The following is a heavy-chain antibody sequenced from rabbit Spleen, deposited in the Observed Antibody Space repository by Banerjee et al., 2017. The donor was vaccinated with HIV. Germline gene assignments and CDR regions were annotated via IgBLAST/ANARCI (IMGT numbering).Heavy chain of an antibody. CDR2: INALTGKA. J-gene: IGHJ4*01. D-gene: IGHD1-1*01. Sequence: EQLVESGGGLVQPEGSLTLTCTASGFSFSNKAVMCWVRQAPGKGLEWIACINALTGKAVYATWAKGRFTMSRTSSTTVTLQMTSLTAADTATYFCARDLVAVIGWNFNLWGPGTLVTVS. V-gene: IGHV1S45*01. CDR3: ARDLVAVIGWNFNL. CDR1: GFSFSNKAV.